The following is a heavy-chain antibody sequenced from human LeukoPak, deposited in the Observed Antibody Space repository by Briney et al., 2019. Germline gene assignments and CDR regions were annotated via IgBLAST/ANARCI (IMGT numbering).Heavy chain of an antibody. D-gene: IGHD2-2*01. Sequence: PGGSLRLSCAASGFTFSSYGMHWVRQAPGKGLEWVAVISYDGSNKYYADSVKGRFTISRDNSKNTLYLQMNSLRAEDTAVYYCAREVPAAVYGMDVWGQGTTVTVSS. CDR1: GFTFSSYG. CDR3: AREVPAAVYGMDV. V-gene: IGHV3-30*03. J-gene: IGHJ6*02. CDR2: ISYDGSNK.